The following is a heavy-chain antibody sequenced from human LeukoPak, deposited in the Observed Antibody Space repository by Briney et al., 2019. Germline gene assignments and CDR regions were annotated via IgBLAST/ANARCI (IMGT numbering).Heavy chain of an antibody. Sequence: GGSLRLSCAASGFTFSSYGMHWVRQAPGKGLEWVAVISYDGSNKYYADSVKGRFTISRDNSKNTLYLQMNSLRAEDTAVYYCASRPGIAAAGDDYWGQGTLVTVAS. CDR2: ISYDGSNK. CDR1: GFTFSSYG. D-gene: IGHD6-13*01. V-gene: IGHV3-30*03. J-gene: IGHJ4*02. CDR3: ASRPGIAAAGDDY.